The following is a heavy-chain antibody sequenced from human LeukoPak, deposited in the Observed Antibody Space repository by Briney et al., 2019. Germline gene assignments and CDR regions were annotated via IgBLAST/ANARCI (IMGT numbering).Heavy chain of an antibody. CDR3: ARSLVIPYFFDH. D-gene: IGHD3-22*01. CDR1: GGSISSYY. J-gene: IGHJ4*02. V-gene: IGHV4-59*01. CDR2: IYYSGST. Sequence: PSETLSLTCTVSGGSISSYYWSWIRQPPGKGLEWIGYIYYSGSTNYNPSLKSRVTISVDTSKNPFSLKMSSVSAADTAVYYWARSLVIPYFFDHWGQGTLVTVSS.